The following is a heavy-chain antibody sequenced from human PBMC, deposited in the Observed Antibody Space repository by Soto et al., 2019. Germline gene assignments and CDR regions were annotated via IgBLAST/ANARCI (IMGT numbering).Heavy chain of an antibody. CDR2: IPSKTNTYAT. D-gene: IGHD6-19*01. J-gene: IGHJ4*02. CDR3: TRHHLAVPVASSIDY. Sequence: EVQLVESGGGLVQPGGSLKLSCAASGFTFSGSTIHWGRQTSGKGLEWVGRIPSKTNTYATAYAASVKGRFTISRDDSKNTAYLQMDSLKTEDTAVYYCTRHHLAVPVASSIDYWGQGTLVTVSS. V-gene: IGHV3-73*02. CDR1: GFTFSGST.